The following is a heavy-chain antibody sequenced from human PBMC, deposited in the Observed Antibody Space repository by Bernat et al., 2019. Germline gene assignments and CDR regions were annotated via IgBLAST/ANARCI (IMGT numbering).Heavy chain of an antibody. V-gene: IGHV3-7*01. CDR3: ARAYY. Sequence: EVQLVESGGGLVQPGGSLRLSCAAPGFTFSTFWMTWVRQAPGKGLEWVANIKSDGSEKYYVDSVKGRFTITRDNGRDALYLQMNSLSAADTAVYYCARAYYWGQGTLVTVSS. D-gene: IGHD3-16*01. CDR1: GFTFSTFW. CDR2: IKSDGSEK. J-gene: IGHJ4*02.